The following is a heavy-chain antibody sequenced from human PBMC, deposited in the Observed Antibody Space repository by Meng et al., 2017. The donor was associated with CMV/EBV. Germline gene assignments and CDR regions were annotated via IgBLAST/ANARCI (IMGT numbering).Heavy chain of an antibody. CDR2: ISSSGSTI. CDR1: GFTFSSYE. V-gene: IGHV3-48*03. CDR3: ASWYDYGMAV. J-gene: IGHJ6*02. Sequence: GGSLRLSCAASGFTFSSYEMNWVRQAPGKGLEWVSYISSSGSTIYYADSVKGRFTISRDNAKNSLYLQMNSLRAEDTAVYYCASWYDYGMAVWGQGTTVTVSS.